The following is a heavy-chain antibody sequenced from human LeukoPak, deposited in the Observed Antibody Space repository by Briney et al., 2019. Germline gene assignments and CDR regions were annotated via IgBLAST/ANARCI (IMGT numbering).Heavy chain of an antibody. CDR2: ISNSGST. J-gene: IGHJ4*02. CDR3: ARHEASAGLDY. V-gene: IGHV4-59*08. CDR1: GGSFSGYY. Sequence: PSETLSLTCAVYGGSFSGYYWSWIRQTPGKGLEWIGYISNSGSTNYNPSLKSRVTISLHTSKNQVSLKLSSVTAADTAVYYCARHEASAGLDYWGQGSLVTVSS. D-gene: IGHD6-13*01.